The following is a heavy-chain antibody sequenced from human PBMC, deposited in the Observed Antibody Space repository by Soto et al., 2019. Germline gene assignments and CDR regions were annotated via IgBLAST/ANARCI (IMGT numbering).Heavy chain of an antibody. CDR1: GGTFSSYA. D-gene: IGHD2-2*02. V-gene: IGHV1-69*13. CDR2: IIPIFGTA. J-gene: IGHJ5*02. CDR3: AREWRYDIVVVPAAIPIPYNWFDP. Sequence: ASVKVSCKASGGTFSSYAISWVRQAPGQGLEWMGGIIPIFGTANYAQKFQGRVTITADESTSTAYMELSSLRSEDTAVYYCAREWRYDIVVVPAAIPIPYNWFDPWGQGTLVTVSS.